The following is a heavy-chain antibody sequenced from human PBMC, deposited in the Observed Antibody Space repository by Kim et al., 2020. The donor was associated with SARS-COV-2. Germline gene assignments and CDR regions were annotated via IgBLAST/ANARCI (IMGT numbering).Heavy chain of an antibody. Sequence: SVKGPFTISRDNAKNSLYLQMNSLRAEDTALYYCAKGNYDSSGYYPEFFGYWGQGTLVTVSS. V-gene: IGHV3-9*01. D-gene: IGHD3-22*01. J-gene: IGHJ4*02. CDR3: AKGNYDSSGYYPEFFGY.